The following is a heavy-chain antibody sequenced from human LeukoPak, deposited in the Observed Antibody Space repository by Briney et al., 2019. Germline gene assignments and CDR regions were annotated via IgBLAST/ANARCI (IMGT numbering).Heavy chain of an antibody. V-gene: IGHV3-23*01. CDR3: TRAPVISGPYGSGTYYLDV. Sequence: PGGSLRLSCAASGFTFSNYGMNWVRQAPGKGLEWVSGITGSGGSTYYADSVKGRFTISRDNSKNTLYLQMNSLRAEDTAVYYCTRAPVISGPYGSGTYYLDVWGEGTMVTVSS. D-gene: IGHD3-10*01. CDR1: GFTFSNYG. CDR2: ITGSGGST. J-gene: IGHJ6*03.